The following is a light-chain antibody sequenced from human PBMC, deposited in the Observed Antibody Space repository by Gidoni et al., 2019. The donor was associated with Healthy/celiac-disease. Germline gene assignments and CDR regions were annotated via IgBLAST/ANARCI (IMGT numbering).Light chain of an antibody. CDR2: YAS. CDR3: QQRSNWPPWT. Sequence: IVLTQSPATLSLSPGERATLSCMASQSVSSYLAWYQHKPGQAPRLLIYYASNRATGIPARFSGSGSGTDFTLTISSLEPEDFAVYYCQQRSNWPPWTFGQGTKVEIK. CDR1: QSVSSY. J-gene: IGKJ1*01. V-gene: IGKV3-11*01.